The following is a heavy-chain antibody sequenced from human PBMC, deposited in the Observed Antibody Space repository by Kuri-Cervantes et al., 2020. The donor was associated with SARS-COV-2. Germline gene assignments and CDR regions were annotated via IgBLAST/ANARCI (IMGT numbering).Heavy chain of an antibody. CDR3: ARGALICGSSSCHGDFDL. CDR1: GFRFSSYA. J-gene: IGHJ2*01. Sequence: GGSLRLSCAASGFRFSSYAMHWVRQAPGKGLEWVAVISYDGTNKCYGDSVRGRFTISRDNSKNTLHLQMNSLRTEDTAVHYCARGALICGSSSCHGDFDLWGRGTLVTVSS. V-gene: IGHV3-30*04. CDR2: ISYDGTNK. D-gene: IGHD2-2*01.